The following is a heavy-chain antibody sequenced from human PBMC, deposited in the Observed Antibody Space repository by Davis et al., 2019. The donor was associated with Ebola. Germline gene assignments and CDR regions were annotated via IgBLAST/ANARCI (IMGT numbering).Heavy chain of an antibody. CDR3: ARGPLAKYHYYGMDV. J-gene: IGHJ6*04. CDR1: GGSISSYY. V-gene: IGHV4-59*01. D-gene: IGHD5-12*01. Sequence: MPSETLSLTCTVSGGSISSYYWSWIRQPPGKGLEWIGYIIYYGSTNYNPSLKSRVTISVDTSKNQFSLKLSSVTAADTALYYCARGPLAKYHYYGMDVWGKGTTVTVSS. CDR2: IIYYGST.